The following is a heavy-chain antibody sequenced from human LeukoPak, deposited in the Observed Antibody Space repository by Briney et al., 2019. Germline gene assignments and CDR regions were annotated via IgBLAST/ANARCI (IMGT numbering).Heavy chain of an antibody. J-gene: IGHJ6*03. CDR1: GCTFSSYA. V-gene: IGHV1-18*01. CDR3: ARVDCRDCYYYYNYV. D-gene: IGHD2-15*01. Sequence: ASVKVSCKASGCTFSSYALSWVRQAPGQGLEWMGGISPYFGNTNYAQKLQGRVTITTDTSTSTAYMELSSLRSEDTAVYYCARVDCRDCYYYYNYVRRKGTTTTVS. CDR2: ISPYFGNT.